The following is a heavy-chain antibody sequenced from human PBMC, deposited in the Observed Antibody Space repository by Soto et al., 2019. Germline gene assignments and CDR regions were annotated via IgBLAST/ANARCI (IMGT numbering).Heavy chain of an antibody. CDR3: TTAWYSYDSRRYHYYYGLDV. J-gene: IGHJ6*02. CDR1: GGKIGDVG. D-gene: IGHD3-22*01. CDR2: IKSKTDGGTT. V-gene: IGHV3-15*01. Sequence: GGSKRDGKAAAGGKIGDVGGSWIRQKQGKGLEWVGRIKSKTDGGTTDYAAPVKGRFTISRDDSKNTLYLQMNSLKTEDTAVYYCTTAWYSYDSRRYHYYYGLDVRGQGTTVTVS.